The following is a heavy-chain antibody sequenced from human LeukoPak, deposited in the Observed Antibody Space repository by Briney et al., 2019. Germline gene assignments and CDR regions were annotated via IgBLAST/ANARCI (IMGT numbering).Heavy chain of an antibody. CDR3: AKEGSSSWYYFDY. Sequence: GGSLRLSCAASGFTFSSYGTHWVRQAPGKGLEWVAVIWYGGSNRYYADSVKGRFTISRDNSKNTLYLQMNSLRAEDTAVYYCAKEGSSSWYYFDYWGQGTLVTVSS. D-gene: IGHD6-13*01. CDR2: IWYGGSNR. V-gene: IGHV3-30*02. J-gene: IGHJ4*02. CDR1: GFTFSSYG.